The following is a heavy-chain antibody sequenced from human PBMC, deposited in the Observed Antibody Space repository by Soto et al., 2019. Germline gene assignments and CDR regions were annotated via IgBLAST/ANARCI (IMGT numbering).Heavy chain of an antibody. D-gene: IGHD3-22*01. J-gene: IGHJ4*02. CDR3: TREGDGSGFFSDF. CDR1: GCNFSDYN. Sequence: PGGFLRLSCVASGCNFSDYNMNWVRQAPGKGLEWVSFISGRSNTIYYADSVKGRFTISRDNAKNSLYLLMNSLRAEDTAVYYCTREGDGSGFFSDFWGQGALVTVSS. V-gene: IGHV3-48*01. CDR2: ISGRSNTI.